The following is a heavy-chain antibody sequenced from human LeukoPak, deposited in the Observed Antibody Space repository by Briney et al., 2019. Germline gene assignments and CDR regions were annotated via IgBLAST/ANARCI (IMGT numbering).Heavy chain of an antibody. V-gene: IGHV4-39*07. CDR2: IYYSGST. CDR1: GGSISSNSYY. Sequence: PSETLSLTCAVSGGSISSNSYYWGWIRQPPGKGLEWIGSIYYSGSTYYNPSLKSRVTISVDTSKNQFSLKLSSVTAADTAVYYCARGSSGWFYYYYYMDVWGKGTTVTVSS. D-gene: IGHD6-19*01. CDR3: ARGSSGWFYYYYYMDV. J-gene: IGHJ6*03.